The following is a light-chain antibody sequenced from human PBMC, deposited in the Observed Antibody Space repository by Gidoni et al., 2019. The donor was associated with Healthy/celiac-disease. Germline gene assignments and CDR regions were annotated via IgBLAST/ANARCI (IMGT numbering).Light chain of an antibody. J-gene: IGLJ1*01. CDR3: AAWDDSLNGHV. CDR1: SSNIGSNT. Sequence: QSVLTQPPSASGTPGQRVTISCSVSSSNIGSNTVNWYQQLPATAPKLLIYSNNQRPSGVPDRCSGSKSGTSASLAISGLQSEDEADYYCAAWDDSLNGHVFGTGTKVTVL. CDR2: SNN. V-gene: IGLV1-44*01.